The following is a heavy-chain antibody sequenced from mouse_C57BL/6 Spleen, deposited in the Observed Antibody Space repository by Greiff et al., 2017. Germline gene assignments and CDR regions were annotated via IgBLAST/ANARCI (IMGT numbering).Heavy chain of an antibody. Sequence: EVHLVESGGGLVKPGGSLKLSCAASGFTFSDYGMHWVRQAPEKGLEWVAYISSGSSTIYYADTVKGRFTISRDNAKNTLFLQMTSLRSEDTAMYYCARQRGRAMDYWGQGTSVTVSS. V-gene: IGHV5-17*01. J-gene: IGHJ4*01. CDR2: ISSGSSTI. CDR3: ARQRGRAMDY. CDR1: GFTFSDYG.